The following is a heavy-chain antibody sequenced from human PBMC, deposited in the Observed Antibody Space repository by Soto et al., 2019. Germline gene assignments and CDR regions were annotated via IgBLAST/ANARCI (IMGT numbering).Heavy chain of an antibody. V-gene: IGHV1-46*01. CDR3: ARDSSVVVDGGSCQDY. J-gene: IGHJ4*02. CDR1: GYTFSNYH. D-gene: IGHD2-15*01. Sequence: GASVKVSCKASGYTFSNYHMHWVRQAPGQGFEWMGVINPSGGSTTYAQTFQGRVTMTSDPSTSTVYMELSSLRSDDTAVYYCARDSSVVVDGGSCQDYWGQGTQVTVSS. CDR2: INPSGGST.